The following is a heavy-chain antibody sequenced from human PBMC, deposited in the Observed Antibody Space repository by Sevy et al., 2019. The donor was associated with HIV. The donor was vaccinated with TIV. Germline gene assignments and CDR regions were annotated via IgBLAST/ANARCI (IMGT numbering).Heavy chain of an antibody. Sequence: GGSLRLSCAASGFTVSSNYMSWVRQAPGKGPEWVSVIYSGGSTYYADSVKGRFTISRDNSKNTLYLQMNSLRAEDTAVYYCARDAGDSSSSAFDYWGQGTLVTVSS. CDR3: ARDAGDSSSSAFDY. CDR1: GFTVSSNY. D-gene: IGHD6-6*01. V-gene: IGHV3-53*01. J-gene: IGHJ4*02. CDR2: IYSGGST.